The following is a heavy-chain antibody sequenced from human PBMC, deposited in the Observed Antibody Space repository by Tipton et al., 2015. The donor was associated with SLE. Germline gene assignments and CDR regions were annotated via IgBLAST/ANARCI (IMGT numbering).Heavy chain of an antibody. V-gene: IGHV4-34*01. CDR3: AGVSRDAFEI. CDR2: ISHSGST. J-gene: IGHJ3*02. Sequence: TLSLTCAVSGGSFSGYYWGWIRQPPGKGLEWIGEISHSGSTKYDASFSGGITMSLDTSKNQFSLKLSSVTAADTAVYYCAGVSRDAFEIWGQGTMVTVSS. D-gene: IGHD5/OR15-5a*01. CDR1: GGSFSGYY.